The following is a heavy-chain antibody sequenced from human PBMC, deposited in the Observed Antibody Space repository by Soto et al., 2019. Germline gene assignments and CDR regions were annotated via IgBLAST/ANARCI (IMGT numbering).Heavy chain of an antibody. J-gene: IGHJ4*02. D-gene: IGHD3-3*01. V-gene: IGHV3-30*18. CDR2: ISYDGSHK. Sequence: GGPLRLSCAASGFTFSSYGMQWVRQAPGKGLEWVAVISYDGSHKYYAGSVKSRFTISSDNSKNTLYLQMNSLRAEDTAVYYCAKTFGVVTTADYWGQGTLVTVSS. CDR3: AKTFGVVTTADY. CDR1: GFTFSSYG.